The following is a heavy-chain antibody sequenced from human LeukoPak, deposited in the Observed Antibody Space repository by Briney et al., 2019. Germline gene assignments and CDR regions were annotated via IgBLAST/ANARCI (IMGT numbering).Heavy chain of an antibody. CDR1: GGTFSSYA. J-gene: IGHJ5*02. Sequence: ASVKVSCKASGGTFSSYAISWVRQAPGQGLEWMGGIIPIFGTANCAQKFQGRVTITADESTSTAYMELSSLRSEDTAVYYCARGGGDIVVVPAAISAWFDPWGQGTLVTVSS. V-gene: IGHV1-69*13. CDR2: IIPIFGTA. D-gene: IGHD2-2*02. CDR3: ARGGGDIVVVPAAISAWFDP.